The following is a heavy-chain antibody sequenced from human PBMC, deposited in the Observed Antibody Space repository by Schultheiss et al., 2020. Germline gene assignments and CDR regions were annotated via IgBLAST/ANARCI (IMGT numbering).Heavy chain of an antibody. J-gene: IGHJ5*02. CDR3: AKDFGYCSGGSCYLYNWFDP. CDR2: IIPIFGTA. CDR1: GGTFSSYA. V-gene: IGHV1-69*13. Sequence: SVKVSCKASGGTFSSYAISWVRQAPGQGLEWMGGIIPIFGTANYAQRFQGRVTITADESTSTAYMGLSSLRSEDTAVYYCAKDFGYCSGGSCYLYNWFDPWGQGTLVTVSS. D-gene: IGHD2-15*01.